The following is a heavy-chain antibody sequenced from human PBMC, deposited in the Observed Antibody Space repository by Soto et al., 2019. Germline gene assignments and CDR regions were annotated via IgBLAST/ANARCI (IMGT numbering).Heavy chain of an antibody. CDR2: IIPVFGTT. CDR3: ARGGSAYVWFNEY. CDR1: GGIFSSYA. D-gene: IGHD3-3*01. J-gene: IGHJ4*02. Sequence: QEQLVQSGAEVKKPGSSVKVSCKASGGIFSSYAISWVRQAPGQGIEWMGGIIPVFGTTYYAQKFQGRVTITADESTNTAYMELSSLRSEDTAMYYCARGGSAYVWFNEYWGQGTLVTVSS. V-gene: IGHV1-69*01.